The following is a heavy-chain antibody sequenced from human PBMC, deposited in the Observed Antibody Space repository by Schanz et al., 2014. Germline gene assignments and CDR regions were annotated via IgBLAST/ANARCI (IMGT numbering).Heavy chain of an antibody. Sequence: QEQLVESGGGLVKPGGSLRLSCAASGFTLSDYYMSWIRQAPGKGLEWVSYISGTTTYTNYADSVKGRFTISRDNSKNTLYLQMNSLSADDTAVFYCAKGMGYCSGGTCYDYYYYGLDVWGQGTTVTVSS. J-gene: IGHJ6*02. V-gene: IGHV3-11*05. D-gene: IGHD2-15*01. CDR2: ISGTTTYT. CDR1: GFTLSDYY. CDR3: AKGMGYCSGGTCYDYYYYGLDV.